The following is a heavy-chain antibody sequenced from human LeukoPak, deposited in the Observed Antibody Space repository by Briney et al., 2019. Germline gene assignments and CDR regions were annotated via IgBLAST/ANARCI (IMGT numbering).Heavy chain of an antibody. V-gene: IGHV3-33*01. CDR2: IYYDGSNI. D-gene: IGHD5-12*01. Sequence: GGSLRLSCAASEFTFTTYGMHWVRQAPGKGLEWVAFIYYDGSNIYYADYVKGRFTISRDISKNTLYLQMDSLRAEDTAVYYCARDIRGYSDYGQGSWDYWGQGTLVTVSS. CDR3: ARDIRGYSDYGQGSWDY. J-gene: IGHJ4*02. CDR1: EFTFTTYG.